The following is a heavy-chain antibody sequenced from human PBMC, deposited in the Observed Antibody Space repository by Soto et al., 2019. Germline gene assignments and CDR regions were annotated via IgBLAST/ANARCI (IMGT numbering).Heavy chain of an antibody. D-gene: IGHD2-15*01. CDR2: IIPIFTRT. CDR1: GGTFSTSS. Sequence: QLQLVQSGTEVKEPGSSVKVSCKASGGTFSTSSFVWVRQGPGQGLEWMGGIIPIFTRTNIAQKFQGRVNFSADEATRTTYMELRSLTSEDTAIYYCARDVVRSTAGDSWGQGTLVTVSS. V-gene: IGHV1-69*01. J-gene: IGHJ4*02. CDR3: ARDVVRSTAGDS.